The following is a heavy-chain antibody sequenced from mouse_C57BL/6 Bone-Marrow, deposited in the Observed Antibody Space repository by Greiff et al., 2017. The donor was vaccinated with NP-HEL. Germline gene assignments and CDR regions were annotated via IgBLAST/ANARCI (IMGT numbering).Heavy chain of an antibody. CDR1: GFNIKDDY. CDR2: IDPENGDT. J-gene: IGHJ2*01. D-gene: IGHD1-1*01. CDR3: TTITTVVAPDY. V-gene: IGHV14-4*01. Sequence: VQLQQSGAELVRPGASVKLSCTASGFNIKDDYMHWVKQRPEQGPEWIGWIDPENGDTEYASKFQGKATITADTPANTAYLQLSSLTSEDTAVYYCTTITTVVAPDYWGQGTTLTVSS.